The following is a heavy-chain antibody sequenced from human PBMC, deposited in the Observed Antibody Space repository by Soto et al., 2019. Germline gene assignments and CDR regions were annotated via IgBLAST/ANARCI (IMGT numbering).Heavy chain of an antibody. Sequence: PGGSLRLSCAASGFTFSSYAMSWVRQAPGKGLEWVSAISGSGGNTYYADSVKGRFTISRDNAKNSLYLQMNSLRAEDTAVYYCARVPVGSSFYYYYYMDVWGKGTTVTVSS. CDR3: ARVPVGSSFYYYYYMDV. V-gene: IGHV3-23*01. D-gene: IGHD6-13*01. CDR2: ISGSGGNT. J-gene: IGHJ6*03. CDR1: GFTFSSYA.